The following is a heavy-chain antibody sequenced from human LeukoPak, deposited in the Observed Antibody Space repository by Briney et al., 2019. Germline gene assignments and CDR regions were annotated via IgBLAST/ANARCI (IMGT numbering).Heavy chain of an antibody. Sequence: QAGGSLRLSCAASGFTFSSYAMSWVRQAPGKGLEWASAISGSGDNTYHADSVKGRFTISRDNSKNTLYLQMNSLRAEDTAVYYCAKSFATSAARVTDYWGQGTLVTVSS. CDR2: ISGSGDNT. CDR1: GFTFSSYA. D-gene: IGHD2-15*01. CDR3: AKSFATSAARVTDY. J-gene: IGHJ4*02. V-gene: IGHV3-23*01.